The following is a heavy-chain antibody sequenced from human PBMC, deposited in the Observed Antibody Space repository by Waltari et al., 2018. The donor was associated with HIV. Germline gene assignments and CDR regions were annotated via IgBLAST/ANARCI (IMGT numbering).Heavy chain of an antibody. CDR3: TKGRRGALFGDE. CDR2: MNPDNGDA. Sequence: VSCKASGYSFIDFDINWVRRAPGRGLEWVGWMNPDNGDAGYGHKFRGRFTLTRDTSTDTAYMEVDNLKSEDTAIYFCTKGRRGALFGDEWGQGTLVTVSS. CDR1: GYSFIDFD. J-gene: IGHJ4*02. D-gene: IGHD3-3*01. V-gene: IGHV1-8*02.